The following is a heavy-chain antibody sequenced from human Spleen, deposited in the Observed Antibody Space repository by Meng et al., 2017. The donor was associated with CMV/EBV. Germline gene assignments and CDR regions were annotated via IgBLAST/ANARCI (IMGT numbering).Heavy chain of an antibody. CDR2: INPSGGST. CDR3: ARGGCSGGSCYPNWFDP. J-gene: IGHJ5*02. Sequence: TFTSYYMRWVRQTPEQGLEWMGIINPSGGSTSYAQKFQGRVTMTRDTSTSTVYMELSSLRSEDTAVYYCARGGCSGGSCYPNWFDPWGQGTLVTVSS. CDR1: TFTSYY. V-gene: IGHV1-46*01. D-gene: IGHD2-15*01.